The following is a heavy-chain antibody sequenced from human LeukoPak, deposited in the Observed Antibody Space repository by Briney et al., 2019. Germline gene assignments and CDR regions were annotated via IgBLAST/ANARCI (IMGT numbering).Heavy chain of an antibody. CDR3: ARLGPHCSSTSCYTSVDY. CDR1: GFTFSNYG. J-gene: IGHJ4*02. V-gene: IGHV3-33*01. CDR2: IWYDGSNK. Sequence: GRSLRLSCAASGFTFSNYGMHWVRQAPGKGLEWVAVIWYDGSNKYYADSVKGRFTISRDNSKNTLYLQMNSLRAEDTAVYYCARLGPHCSSTSCYTSVDYWGQGTLVTVSS. D-gene: IGHD2-2*02.